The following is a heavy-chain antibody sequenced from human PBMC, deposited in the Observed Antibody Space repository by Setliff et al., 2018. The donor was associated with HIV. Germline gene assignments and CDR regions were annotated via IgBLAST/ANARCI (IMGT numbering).Heavy chain of an antibody. V-gene: IGHV1-69*02. CDR2: FIPILDIT. J-gene: IGHJ3*02. CDR3: AGPRGDEAFDI. D-gene: IGHD3-10*01. Sequence: GASVKVSCKASGGTFTNYIYSWVRQAPGQGLEWMGQFIPILDITNYAQKFQGRVTITADKSTNTMYMEMTSLTSEDTAVYYCAGPRGDEAFDIWGQGTMVTVSS. CDR1: GGTFTNYI.